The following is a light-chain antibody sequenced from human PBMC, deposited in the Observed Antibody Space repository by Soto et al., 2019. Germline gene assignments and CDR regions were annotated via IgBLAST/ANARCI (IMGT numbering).Light chain of an antibody. CDR1: SSVVGSYNL. J-gene: IGLJ2*01. CDR2: EGS. Sequence: QSVLTQPASVSGSPGQSITISCTGTSSVVGSYNLVSWYQQHPGKAPKLMIYEGSKRPSGVSNRFSGSKSGNTASLTISGLQAEDEADYYCCSYAGSSTLVVFGGGTQLTVL. CDR3: CSYAGSSTLVV. V-gene: IGLV2-23*01.